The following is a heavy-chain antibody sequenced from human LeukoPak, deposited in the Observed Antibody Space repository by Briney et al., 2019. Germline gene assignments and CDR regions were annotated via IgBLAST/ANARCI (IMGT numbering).Heavy chain of an antibody. Sequence: GGSLRLSCAASGFTFTDYWMSWVRQAPGKGLEWVANIRQDGSEIHYVDSVKGRFIISRDNAKNSVYLQMNSLRAEDTAVYYCARGKDRTIFGVATAFDIWGQGTMVTVSS. CDR1: GFTFTDYW. V-gene: IGHV3-7*01. CDR2: IRQDGSEI. D-gene: IGHD3-3*01. J-gene: IGHJ3*02. CDR3: ARGKDRTIFGVATAFDI.